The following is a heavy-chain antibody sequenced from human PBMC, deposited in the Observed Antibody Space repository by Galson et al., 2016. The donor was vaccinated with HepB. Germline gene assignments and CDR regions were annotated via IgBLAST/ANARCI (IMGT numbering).Heavy chain of an antibody. CDR3: ARYKSEGEMPRIRVLRFDY. J-gene: IGHJ4*02. V-gene: IGHV3-64*04. CDR1: GFTFSNYA. D-gene: IGHD5-24*01. CDR2: TSANGAYT. Sequence: SLRLSCAASGFTFSNYAIHWVRQAPGKGLEIVSATSANGAYTYYAEFVKGRFTISRDNSRNTLFLQMTSLRLEDTGVYYCARYKSEGEMPRIRVLRFDYWGRGTLVTVSS.